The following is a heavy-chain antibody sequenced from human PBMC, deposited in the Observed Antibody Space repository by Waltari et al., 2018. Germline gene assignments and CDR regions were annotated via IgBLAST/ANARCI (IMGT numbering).Heavy chain of an antibody. D-gene: IGHD6-6*01. CDR1: GFTFSSYS. V-gene: IGHV3-21*01. J-gene: IGHJ4*02. Sequence: EVQLVESGGGLVKPGGSLRLSCAASGFTFSSYSMNWVRQAPGKGLEWVSSISSSSSYIYYADSVKGRFTISRDNAKNSLYLQMNSLRAEDTAVYYCARALYSSSPPGESLHYWGQGTLVTVSS. CDR3: ARALYSSSPPGESLHY. CDR2: ISSSSSYI.